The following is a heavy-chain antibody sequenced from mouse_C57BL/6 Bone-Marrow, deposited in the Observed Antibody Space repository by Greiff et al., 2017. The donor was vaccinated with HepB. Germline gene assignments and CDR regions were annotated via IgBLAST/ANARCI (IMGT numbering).Heavy chain of an antibody. CDR3: ARDDYEGYFDY. Sequence: QVQLKQPGAELVMPGASVKLSCKASGYTFTSYWMHWVKQRPGQGLEWIGEIDPSDSYTNYNQKFKGKSTLTVDKSSSTAYMQLSSLTSEDSAVYYCARDDYEGYFDYWGQGTTLTVSS. V-gene: IGHV1-69*01. D-gene: IGHD2-4*01. CDR2: IDPSDSYT. CDR1: GYTFTSYW. J-gene: IGHJ2*01.